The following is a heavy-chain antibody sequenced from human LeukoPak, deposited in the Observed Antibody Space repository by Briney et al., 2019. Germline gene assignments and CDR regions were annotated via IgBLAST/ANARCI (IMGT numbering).Heavy chain of an antibody. D-gene: IGHD3-22*01. CDR1: GSTFSNYA. CDR3: AKDYYDSSGYFDY. Sequence: PGRSLRLSCAASGSTFSNYAMHWVRQAPGKGLEWVAIVSHDGRNQYYAESVKGRFTISRDNSKNTLYLQMNSLRAEDTAVYYCAKDYYDSSGYFDYWGQGTLVTVSS. V-gene: IGHV3-30*04. CDR2: VSHDGRNQ. J-gene: IGHJ4*02.